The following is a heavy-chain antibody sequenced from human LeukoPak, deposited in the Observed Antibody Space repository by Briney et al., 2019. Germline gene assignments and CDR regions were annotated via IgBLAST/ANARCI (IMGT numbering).Heavy chain of an antibody. CDR1: DYSINNGYY. V-gene: IGHV4-38-2*01. CDR2: MYHSGST. J-gene: IGHJ4*02. CDR3: ARAVAGDFDS. Sequence: SDTLSLTCAVSDYSINNGYYWGWIRQPPGKGLEWIGSMYHSGSTYYNPSLKSRVTISVDTSKNQFSLKLSSVTAADTAMYYCARAVAGDFDSWGQGTLVTVSS. D-gene: IGHD6-19*01.